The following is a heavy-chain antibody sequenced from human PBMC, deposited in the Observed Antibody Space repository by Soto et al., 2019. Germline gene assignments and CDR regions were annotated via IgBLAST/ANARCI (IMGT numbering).Heavy chain of an antibody. Sequence: GASVKVSCKASGGTFSSYTISWVRQAPGQGLEWMGRIIPILGIANYAQKFQGRVTITADKSTSTAYMELSSLRSEDTAVYYCAADYHRDAFDIWGQGTMVTVSS. D-gene: IGHD4-17*01. CDR3: AADYHRDAFDI. CDR1: GGTFSSYT. CDR2: IIPILGIA. J-gene: IGHJ3*02. V-gene: IGHV1-69*02.